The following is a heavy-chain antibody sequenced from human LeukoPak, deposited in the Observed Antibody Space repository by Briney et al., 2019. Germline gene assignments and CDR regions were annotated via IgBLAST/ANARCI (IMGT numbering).Heavy chain of an antibody. CDR3: VRDMGYYDKV. V-gene: IGHV3-74*01. J-gene: IGHJ4*02. Sequence: PGGSLRLSCAASGFTFSPYWMHWVRQAPGKGLVWVSRINSDGSSTNYADSVKGRFTISRDNAKDTLYLQMNSLGAEDTAVYYCVRDMGYYDKVWGQGTLVTVSS. CDR2: INSDGSST. D-gene: IGHD3-22*01. CDR1: GFTFSPYW.